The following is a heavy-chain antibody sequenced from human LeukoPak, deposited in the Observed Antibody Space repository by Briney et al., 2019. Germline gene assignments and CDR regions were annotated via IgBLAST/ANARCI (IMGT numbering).Heavy chain of an antibody. J-gene: IGHJ4*02. D-gene: IGHD2-8*02. CDR1: GFTFSSYE. CDR3: ARAWWGEDHFDY. V-gene: IGHV3-48*03. Sequence: GGSLRLSCVASGFTFSSYEMNWVRQAPGKGLEWVSYIRSSGSTIYYADSVRGRFRISRDNAKNSLFLQMNSLRADDTAIYYCARAWWGEDHFDYWGQGTLVTVCS. CDR2: IRSSGSTI.